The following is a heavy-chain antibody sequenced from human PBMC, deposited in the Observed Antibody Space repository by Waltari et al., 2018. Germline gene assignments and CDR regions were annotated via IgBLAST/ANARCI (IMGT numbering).Heavy chain of an antibody. V-gene: IGHV3-23*01. J-gene: IGHJ6*02. CDR1: GFTFSSYA. CDR3: AKGGGGSCHSGLDV. CDR2: ICGSGGST. D-gene: IGHD2-15*01. Sequence: EVQLLESGGGLVQPGGSLRLSCAASGFTFSSYARSWVRQAPGEGRVWVAVICGSGGSTYYADSVKGRFTIARDNSKNTLYLQMSSLRAEDTAVYYCAKGGGGSCHSGLDVWGQGTTVTVSS.